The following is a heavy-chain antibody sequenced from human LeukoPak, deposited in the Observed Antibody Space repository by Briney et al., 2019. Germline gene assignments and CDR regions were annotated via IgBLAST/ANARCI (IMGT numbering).Heavy chain of an antibody. CDR3: AKDRYDFWSGYPNGGQDY. CDR1: GFTFSSYA. V-gene: IGHV3-23*01. D-gene: IGHD3-3*01. CDR2: ISGSGGST. J-gene: IGHJ4*02. Sequence: PGGSLRLSCAASGFTFSSYAMSWVRQAPGKGLEWVSAISGSGGSTYYADSVKGRFTISGDNSKNTLYLQMNSLRAEDTAVYYCAKDRYDFWSGYPNGGQDYWGQGTLVTVSS.